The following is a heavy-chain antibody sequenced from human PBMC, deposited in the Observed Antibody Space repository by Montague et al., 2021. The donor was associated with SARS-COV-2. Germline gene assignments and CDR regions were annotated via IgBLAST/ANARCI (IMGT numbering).Heavy chain of an antibody. CDR1: GGSLSSFN. D-gene: IGHD5/OR15-5a*01. J-gene: IGHJ6*02. V-gene: IGHV4-59*01. CDR3: ARVAELDVFSVYYYGLDV. Sequence: SETLSLTCTVSGGSLSSFNWCWILHPPGKEREYIVYIHYSGSTNISPSPNSRLSISLDTTTNQYFLNLRSVTTADTAAYYCARVAELDVFSVYYYGLDVWGQGTTVTVSS. CDR2: IHYSGST.